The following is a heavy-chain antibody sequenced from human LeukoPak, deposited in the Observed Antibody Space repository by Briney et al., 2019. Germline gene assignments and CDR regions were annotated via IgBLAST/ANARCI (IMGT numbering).Heavy chain of an antibody. J-gene: IGHJ4*02. CDR3: ECSVYGRIRYLQRDCDY. D-gene: IGHD2-8*01. Sequence: SETLSLTCTVCAGSVRSSSAYWGWIRQPPGKGLEWIGCMYFSGSTYYKSSLKSRVTLSADPSKNQSSLKLSSVTAADTVVFYVECSVYGRIRYLQRDCDYWSEGTLVTVSS. CDR2: MYFSGST. V-gene: IGHV4-39*01. CDR1: AGSVRSSSAY.